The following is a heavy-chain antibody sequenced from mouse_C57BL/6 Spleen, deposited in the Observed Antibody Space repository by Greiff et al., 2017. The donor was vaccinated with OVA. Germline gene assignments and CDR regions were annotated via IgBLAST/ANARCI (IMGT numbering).Heavy chain of an antibody. Sequence: VQLQQSGPELVKPGASVKISCKASGYSFTGYYMNWVKQSPEKSLEWIGEINPSTGGTPYNQKFKAKATLTVDKSSSTAYMQLKSLTSEDSAVYYCATRIYDGYYEFAYWGQGTLVTVSA. CDR3: ATRIYDGYYEFAY. J-gene: IGHJ3*01. V-gene: IGHV1-42*01. CDR2: INPSTGGT. D-gene: IGHD2-3*01. CDR1: GYSFTGYY.